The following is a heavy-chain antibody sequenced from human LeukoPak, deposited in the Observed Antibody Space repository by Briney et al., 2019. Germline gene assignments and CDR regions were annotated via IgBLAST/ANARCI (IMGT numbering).Heavy chain of an antibody. J-gene: IGHJ4*02. CDR2: INPSGGST. Sequence: ASVKVSCKAFGYTFISYYMNWVRQAPGQGLEWMGIINPSGGSTSYAQKFQGRVTMTRGTSTSTVYMELSSLRSEDTAVYYCARGRLSTVVSPLWDWGQGTLVTVSS. D-gene: IGHD4-23*01. CDR3: ARGRLSTVVSPLWD. V-gene: IGHV1-46*01. CDR1: GYTFISYY.